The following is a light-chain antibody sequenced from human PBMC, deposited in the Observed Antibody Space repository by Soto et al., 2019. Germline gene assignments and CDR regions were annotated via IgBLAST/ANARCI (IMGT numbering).Light chain of an antibody. J-gene: IGKJ4*01. CDR3: QQYDNYKPLT. Sequence: DKQMKKSASALSAYVGDRVTITNRASQSISSWLAWYQQKPGKAPKLLIFDASSLESGTPSRFSGRRSGTQFTLTINGLQPDDFATYYCQQYDNYKPLTFGGGTKVDIK. CDR1: QSISSW. CDR2: DAS. V-gene: IGKV1-5*01.